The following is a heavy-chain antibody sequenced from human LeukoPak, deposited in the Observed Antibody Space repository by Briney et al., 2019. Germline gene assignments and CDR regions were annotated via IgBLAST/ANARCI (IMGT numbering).Heavy chain of an antibody. CDR1: GASISSYY. J-gene: IGHJ5*02. CDR3: ARHRYYYDSSGYYYQP. CDR2: IYYSGST. Sequence: PSETLSLTCTVSGASISSYYRSWIRQPPGKGLEWIAYIYYSGSTNYNPSLKSRVTISVDTSKNQFSLRLSSVTAADTAVYYCARHRYYYDSSGYYYQPWGQGTLVTVSS. V-gene: IGHV4-59*01. D-gene: IGHD3-22*01.